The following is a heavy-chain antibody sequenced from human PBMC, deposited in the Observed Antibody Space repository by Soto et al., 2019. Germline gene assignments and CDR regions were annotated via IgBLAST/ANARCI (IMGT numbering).Heavy chain of an antibody. CDR1: APTFKNSN. V-gene: IGHV3-13*01. CDR3: VRAGVAPYYYYGMDV. J-gene: IGHJ6*02. D-gene: IGHD2-8*01. Sequence: VDSLRPSYLPSAPTFKNSNADLVRQVPGKGLEWVSSIGNSGDTNYAGSVKGRFTISRENDRNALYLQMNSLRGGDTAVYFCVRAGVAPYYYYGMDVWGQGT. CDR2: IGNSGDT.